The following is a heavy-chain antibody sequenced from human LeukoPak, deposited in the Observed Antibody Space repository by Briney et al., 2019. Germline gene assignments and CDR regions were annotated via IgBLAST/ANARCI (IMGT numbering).Heavy chain of an antibody. CDR1: GFTFSSYG. CDR3: TRDLMDYDVSTGLHHYYMDV. J-gene: IGHJ6*02. Sequence: GGSLRLSCAASGFTFSSYGMHWVRQAPGKGLEWVAVISYDGSNKYYADSVKGRFTISRDNSKNTLYLQMNTLRVEDTAVYYCTRDLMDYDVSTGLHHYYMDVWGQGTTVTVSS. V-gene: IGHV3-30*03. CDR2: ISYDGSNK. D-gene: IGHD3-9*01.